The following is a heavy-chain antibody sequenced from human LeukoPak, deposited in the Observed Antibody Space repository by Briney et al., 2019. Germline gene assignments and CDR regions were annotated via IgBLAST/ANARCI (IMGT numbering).Heavy chain of an antibody. V-gene: IGHV3-23*01. CDR2: ISGSGGST. Sequence: GGSLRLSCAASGFTFSSYAMSWVRQAPGKGLEWVSAISGSGGSTYYADSVKGRFTISRDNSKNSLYLQMNSLRAEDTAVYYCARVSWELTGRLDYWGQGTLVTVSS. J-gene: IGHJ4*02. D-gene: IGHD1-26*01. CDR3: ARVSWELTGRLDY. CDR1: GFTFSSYA.